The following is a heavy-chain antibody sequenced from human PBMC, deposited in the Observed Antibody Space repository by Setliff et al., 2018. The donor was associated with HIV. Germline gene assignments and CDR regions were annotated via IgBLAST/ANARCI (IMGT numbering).Heavy chain of an antibody. CDR1: GFTFSSYA. D-gene: IGHD2-2*01. Sequence: GGSLRLSCAASGFTFSSYAMTWVRQAPGKGLEWVSAIANSGGYTYHADSVKGRFTISRDDSTNTLYLQMNSLRTEDTAVYYCAKAPLGYCSSATCYQFDYWGQGTQVTVSS. J-gene: IGHJ4*02. CDR2: IANSGGYT. CDR3: AKAPLGYCSSATCYQFDY. V-gene: IGHV3-23*01.